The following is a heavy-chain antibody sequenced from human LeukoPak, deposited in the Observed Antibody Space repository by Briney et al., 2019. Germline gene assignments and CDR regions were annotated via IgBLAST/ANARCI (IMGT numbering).Heavy chain of an antibody. J-gene: IGHJ5*02. D-gene: IGHD1-26*01. CDR1: GGSISSSSYY. CDR2: IYYSGST. Sequence: SETLSLTCTVSGGSISSSSYYWGWIRQPPGKGLGWIGSIYYSGSTYYNPSLKSRVTISVDTSKNQFSLNLSSVTAADTAVYYCAREGWSYGSNNWFDPWGQGTLVTVSS. CDR3: AREGWSYGSNNWFDP. V-gene: IGHV4-39*07.